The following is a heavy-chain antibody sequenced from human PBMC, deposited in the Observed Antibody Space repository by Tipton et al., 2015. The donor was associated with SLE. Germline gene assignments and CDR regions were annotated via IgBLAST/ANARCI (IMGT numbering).Heavy chain of an antibody. CDR3: ARFRPSRTKTITIFEH. Sequence: QVQLVQSGAEVKKPGASVKVSCKASGYTFTSYDINWVRQATGQGLEWMGWMNPNSGNTGYAQKFQGRVTMTRNTSISTSYMELSSLRSDDTAVYYCARFRPSRTKTITIFEHWGQGALVTVSS. CDR2: MNPNSGNT. D-gene: IGHD3-3*01. J-gene: IGHJ1*01. V-gene: IGHV1-8*01. CDR1: GYTFTSYD.